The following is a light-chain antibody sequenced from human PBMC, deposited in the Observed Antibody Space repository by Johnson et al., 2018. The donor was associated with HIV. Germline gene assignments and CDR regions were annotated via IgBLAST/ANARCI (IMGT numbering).Light chain of an antibody. V-gene: IGLV1-51*01. CDR2: DNN. CDR1: SSNIGNNY. J-gene: IGLJ1*01. Sequence: QSVLTQPPSVSAAPGQKVTISCSGSSSNIGNNYVSWYQQLPETAPKLLIYDNNKRPSAIPDRFSGSKSGTSATLGVTGLQTGDEADYYCGTLDSSLSAYVFGTGTKVTVL. CDR3: GTLDSSLSAYV.